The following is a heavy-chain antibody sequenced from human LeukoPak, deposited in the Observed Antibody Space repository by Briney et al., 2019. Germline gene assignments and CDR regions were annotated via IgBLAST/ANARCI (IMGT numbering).Heavy chain of an antibody. CDR1: GFTFDDYA. D-gene: IGHD6-13*01. V-gene: IGHV3-9*01. J-gene: IGHJ4*02. CDR3: AKDMGQQQLGGLDY. Sequence: PGGSLRLSCAASGFTFDDYAMHWVRQAPGKGLAWVSGISWNSGSIGYADSVKGRFTISRDNAKNSLYLQMNSLRAEDTALYYCAKDMGQQQLGGLDYWGQGTLVTVSS. CDR2: ISWNSGSI.